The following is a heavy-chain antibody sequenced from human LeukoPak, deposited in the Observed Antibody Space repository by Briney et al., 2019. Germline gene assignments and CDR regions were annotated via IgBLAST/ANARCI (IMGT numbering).Heavy chain of an antibody. CDR3: ARSQWLRDWFDP. Sequence: SQTLSLTCAISGDSVSSNSAAWHWIRQSPSRGLERLGRTYYRSKWYNDYAVSVKSRITINPDTSKNQFSLQLNSVTPEVTAVYYCARSQWLRDWFDPWGQGTLVTVSS. CDR2: TYYRSKWYN. V-gene: IGHV6-1*01. CDR1: GDSVSSNSAA. J-gene: IGHJ5*02. D-gene: IGHD5-12*01.